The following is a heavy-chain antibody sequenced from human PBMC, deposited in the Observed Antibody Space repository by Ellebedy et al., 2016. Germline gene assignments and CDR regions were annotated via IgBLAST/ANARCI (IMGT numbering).Heavy chain of an antibody. V-gene: IGHV3-30*01. J-gene: IGHJ4*02. CDR3: ARRVLTDDTYYFDY. Sequence: DSVKGRFTISRDNSKNTVYLQMNSLIGDDTGVYYCARRVLTDDTYYFDYWGQGTLVTVSS. D-gene: IGHD2-21*02.